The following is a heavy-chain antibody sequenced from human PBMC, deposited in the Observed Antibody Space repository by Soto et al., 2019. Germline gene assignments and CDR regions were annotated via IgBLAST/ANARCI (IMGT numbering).Heavy chain of an antibody. D-gene: IGHD6-13*01. CDR1: GFTFSSYS. Sequence: EVQLVESGGGLVQPGGSLRLSCAASGFTFSSYSMNWVRQAPGKGLEWVSYISSSSSTIYYADSVKGRFTISRDNAKNSLYLKMNSLGAEDTAVYYCARGLVPERGIAAAGRGIGVRSGFDYWGQGTLVTVSS. CDR2: ISSSSSTI. V-gene: IGHV3-48*01. J-gene: IGHJ4*02. CDR3: ARGLVPERGIAAAGRGIGVRSGFDY.